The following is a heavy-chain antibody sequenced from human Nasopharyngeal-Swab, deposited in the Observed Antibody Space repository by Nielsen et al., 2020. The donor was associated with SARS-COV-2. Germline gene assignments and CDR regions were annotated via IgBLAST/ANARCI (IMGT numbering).Heavy chain of an antibody. CDR3: ARDRWSGEIVVVPAAKDV. Sequence: WIRQPPGKGLEWLSYISTSGNTVYYADSVKGRFTISRDNAENSLYLQMNSLRDEDTAVYYCARDRWSGEIVVVPAAKDVWGKGTTVTVSS. J-gene: IGHJ6*04. V-gene: IGHV3-48*02. CDR2: ISTSGNTV. D-gene: IGHD2-2*01.